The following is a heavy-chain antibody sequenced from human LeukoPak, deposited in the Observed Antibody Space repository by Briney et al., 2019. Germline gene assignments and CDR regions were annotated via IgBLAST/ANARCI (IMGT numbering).Heavy chain of an antibody. J-gene: IGHJ4*02. Sequence: PGGSLKLSCAASGFTFTNNAIIWVRQAPGKGLEWMSGISASGGDTYYTDSVKGRFTISRDNSKNTLYLQMNSLRAEDTAVYYCAKDVGYCISASCSKFYYFDYWSQGSLVTVSS. D-gene: IGHD2-2*01. CDR3: AKDVGYCISASCSKFYYFDY. CDR1: GFTFTNNA. V-gene: IGHV3-23*01. CDR2: ISASGGDT.